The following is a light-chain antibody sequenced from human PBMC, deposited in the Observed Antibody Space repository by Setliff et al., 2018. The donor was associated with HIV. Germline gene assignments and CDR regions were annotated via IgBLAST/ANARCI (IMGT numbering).Light chain of an antibody. V-gene: IGLV2-14*01. Sequence: SALTQPASVSGSPGQSITISCTGTSSDAGGYSYVSWYQQHPGKAPKLIIYEVRNRPSGVSNRFSGSKSGNTASLTISGLQAEDEADYYCSSYASSNTLPFGTGTKVTVL. CDR3: SSYASSNTLP. CDR2: EVR. J-gene: IGLJ1*01. CDR1: SSDAGGYSY.